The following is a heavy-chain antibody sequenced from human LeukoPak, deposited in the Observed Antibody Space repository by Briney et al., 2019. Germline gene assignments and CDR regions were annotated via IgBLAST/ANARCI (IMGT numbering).Heavy chain of an antibody. CDR1: RFTFSSYA. V-gene: IGHV3-23*01. D-gene: IGHD1-26*01. Sequence: GGSLRLSCTASRFTFSSYAMSWVRQAPGKGLEGVSAISGSGGSTYYADSVKGRFTISRDNSKNTLYLQMNSLRAEDTAVYYCATGGIMGVIHFDCWGQGTLVTVSS. CDR3: ATGGIMGVIHFDC. J-gene: IGHJ4*02. CDR2: ISGSGGST.